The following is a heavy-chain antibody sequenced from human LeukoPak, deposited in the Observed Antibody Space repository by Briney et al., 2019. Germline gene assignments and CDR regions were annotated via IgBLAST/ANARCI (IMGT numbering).Heavy chain of an antibody. J-gene: IGHJ6*04. Sequence: PGRSLRLSCAASGFTFSSYGMHWVRQAPGKGLEWVAVISYDGSNKYYADSVKGRFTISRDNSKNTLYLQMNCLRAEDTAVYYCAKGVYSSSWYVMDVWGKGTTVTVSS. D-gene: IGHD6-13*01. CDR3: AKGVYSSSWYVMDV. V-gene: IGHV3-30*18. CDR2: ISYDGSNK. CDR1: GFTFSSYG.